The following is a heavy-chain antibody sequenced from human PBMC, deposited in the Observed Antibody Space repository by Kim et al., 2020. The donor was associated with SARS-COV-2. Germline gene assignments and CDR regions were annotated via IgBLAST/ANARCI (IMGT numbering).Heavy chain of an antibody. D-gene: IGHD1-7*01. Sequence: SGPTLVNPTQTLTLTCTFSGFSLSTRGMCVSWIRQPPGKALEWLARIDWDDDKYYNTSLKTRLTISKDTSKNRVVLTMTNMDPVDTATYYCARIRGSGTTRSQSYHYYMDIWGKGTTVTVSS. V-gene: IGHV2-70*11. J-gene: IGHJ6*03. CDR2: IDWDDDK. CDR1: GFSLSTRGMC. CDR3: ARIRGSGTTRSQSYHYYMDI.